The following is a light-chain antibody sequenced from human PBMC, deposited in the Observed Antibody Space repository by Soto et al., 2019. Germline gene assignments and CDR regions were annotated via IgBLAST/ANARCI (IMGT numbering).Light chain of an antibody. Sequence: EIVLTQSPGTLSSSPGERATLCCRASQAVTSNYLAWFQQKPGQPPRLLIYGASSRATGIPDRFTGSGSGTDFTLSISRLEPEDFAVYYCHQYGSSRTFGQGTKWIS. V-gene: IGKV3-20*01. CDR3: HQYGSSRT. J-gene: IGKJ1*01. CDR1: QAVTSNY. CDR2: GAS.